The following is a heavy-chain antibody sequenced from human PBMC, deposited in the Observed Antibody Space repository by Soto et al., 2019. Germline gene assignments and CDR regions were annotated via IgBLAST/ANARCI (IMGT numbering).Heavy chain of an antibody. D-gene: IGHD2-21*02. CDR2: ISGSGGST. V-gene: IGHV3-23*01. J-gene: IGHJ6*02. CDR1: GFTFSSYA. Sequence: GGSLRLSCAASGFTFSSYAMSWVRQAPGKGLEWVSAISGSGGSTYYADSVKGRFTISRDNSKNTLYLQMNSLRAEDTAVYYCAKRVVTPPPYYYYGMDVWGQGTTVTVSS. CDR3: AKRVVTPPPYYYYGMDV.